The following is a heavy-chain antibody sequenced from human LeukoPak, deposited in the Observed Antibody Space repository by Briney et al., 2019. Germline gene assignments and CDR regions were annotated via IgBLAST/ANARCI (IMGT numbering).Heavy chain of an antibody. CDR3: ARDNARYSGYDFYY. V-gene: IGHV4-61*02. CDR1: GGSISNGSYY. D-gene: IGHD5-12*01. J-gene: IGHJ4*02. CDR2: IYTSGST. Sequence: PSQTLSLTCTVSGGSISNGSYYWRWVRQPAGRGREWIGRIYTSGSTNDNPSLKSRVTISVETSKNQFSLKLSSVTAADTAVYYCARDNARYSGYDFYYWGQGTLVTVSS.